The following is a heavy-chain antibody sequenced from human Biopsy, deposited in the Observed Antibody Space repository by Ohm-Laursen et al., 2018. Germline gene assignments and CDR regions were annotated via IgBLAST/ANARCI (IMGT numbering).Heavy chain of an antibody. J-gene: IGHJ2*01. D-gene: IGHD6-19*01. V-gene: IGHV4-59*12. CDR1: GESMGTYY. CDR2: IYYSGTT. CDR3: ARTPGVAVAGRFFDL. Sequence: SETLSLTWSVSGESMGTYYWSWIRQPPGKVMEWIASIYYSGTTHKNPSLKSRVTISVDTSQGLLSLDLSSVTAADTAVYYCARTPGVAVAGRFFDLWGRGTLVTVSS.